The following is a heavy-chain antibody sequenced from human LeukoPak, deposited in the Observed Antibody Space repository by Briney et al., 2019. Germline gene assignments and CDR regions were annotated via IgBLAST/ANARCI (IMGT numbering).Heavy chain of an antibody. CDR1: GYTFTSYA. D-gene: IGHD2-15*01. CDR2: INAGKGNT. CDR3: AGDPVDSVVAENWFDP. J-gene: IGHJ5*02. V-gene: IGHV1-3*01. Sequence: ASVKVSCKASGYTFTSYAMHWVRQAPGQRLEWMGWINAGKGNTKYSQKFQGRVTITRDTSASTAYMELSCLRSEDTAVYYCAGDPVDSVVAENWFDPWGQGTLVTVSS.